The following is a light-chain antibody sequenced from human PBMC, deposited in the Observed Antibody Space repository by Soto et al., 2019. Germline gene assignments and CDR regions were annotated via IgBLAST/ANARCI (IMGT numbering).Light chain of an antibody. J-gene: IGKJ1*01. V-gene: IGKV1-39*01. CDR1: QDISDF. CDR3: QQSFSTPRT. Sequence: DIQMTQSPSSLSASVGDRVTITCRASQDISDFLAWFQQKPGKAPKLLIYGASSLQSGVPSRFSDSGSGTDFTLTISSLQPEDFGTYYCQQSFSTPRTFGQGTKVDNK. CDR2: GAS.